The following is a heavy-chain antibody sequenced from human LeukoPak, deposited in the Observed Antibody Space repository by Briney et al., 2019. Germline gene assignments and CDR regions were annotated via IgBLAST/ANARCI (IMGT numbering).Heavy chain of an antibody. V-gene: IGHV4-39*07. D-gene: IGHD1-26*01. CDR2: IYYSGST. CDR1: GGSISSSSYY. CDR3: SRALVGANYYYYMDV. Sequence: SETLSLTCTVSGGSISSSSYYWGWIRQPPGKGLEWIGSIYYSGSTYYNPSLKSRVTISVDTSKNQFSLKLSSVTAADTAVYYCSRALVGANYYYYMDVWGKGTPVTLSS. J-gene: IGHJ6*03.